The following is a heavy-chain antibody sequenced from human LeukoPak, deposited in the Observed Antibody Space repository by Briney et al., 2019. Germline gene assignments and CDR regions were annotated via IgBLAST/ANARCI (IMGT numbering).Heavy chain of an antibody. D-gene: IGHD1-26*01. CDR1: GFTFSDYY. V-gene: IGHV3-11*04. CDR2: ISSSGSTI. J-gene: IGHJ3*02. Sequence: GGSLRLSCAASGFTFSDYYMSWIRQAPGKGLEWVSYISSSGSTIYYADSVKGRFTISRDNAKNSLYLQMNSLRAEDTAVYYCARDRGWELTNAFDIWGQGTMVTVSS. CDR3: ARDRGWELTNAFDI.